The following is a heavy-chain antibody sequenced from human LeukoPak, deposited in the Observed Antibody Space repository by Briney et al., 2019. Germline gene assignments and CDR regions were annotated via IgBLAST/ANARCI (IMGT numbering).Heavy chain of an antibody. CDR3: ARDPYYYDSSGIKNDY. D-gene: IGHD3-22*01. Sequence: ASVKVSCKGSGYTFTSYGISWVRQAPGQGLEWMGWISAYNGNTNYAQKLQGRVTMTTDTSTSTAYMELRSLRSDDTAVYYCARDPYYYDSSGIKNDYWGQGTLVTVSS. CDR2: ISAYNGNT. J-gene: IGHJ4*02. CDR1: GYTFTSYG. V-gene: IGHV1-18*01.